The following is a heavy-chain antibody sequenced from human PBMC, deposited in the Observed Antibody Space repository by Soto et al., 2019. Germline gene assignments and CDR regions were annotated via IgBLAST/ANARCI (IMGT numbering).Heavy chain of an antibody. CDR1: GFTFSSYD. J-gene: IGHJ6*02. Sequence: LRLSCAASGFTFSSYDMHWVRQATGKGLEWVSAIGTAGDTYYSGSVKGRFSVSRENVKNSLYPQMNSLRAGDTAVYYCARGGDCSKTSCYWARLYYGLDVWGQGTTVTVSS. V-gene: IGHV3-13*01. CDR3: ARGGDCSKTSCYWARLYYGLDV. CDR2: IGTAGDT. D-gene: IGHD2-2*01.